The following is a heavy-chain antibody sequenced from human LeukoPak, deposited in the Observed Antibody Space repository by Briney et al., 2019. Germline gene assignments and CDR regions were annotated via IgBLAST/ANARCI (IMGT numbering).Heavy chain of an antibody. CDR2: ISSSSSTI. CDR1: ECRLGRES. J-gene: IGHJ4*02. CDR3: ARDASGSYYGGGFDY. D-gene: IGHD1-26*01. Sequence: GGSFRVASSAEECRLGRESRNWWRPAQGKRMKWVSYISSSSSTIYYGGSVKGRFTISRDNAKNSLYLQMNSLRAEDTAVYYCARDASGSYYGGGFDYWGQGTLVTVSS. V-gene: IGHV3-48*04.